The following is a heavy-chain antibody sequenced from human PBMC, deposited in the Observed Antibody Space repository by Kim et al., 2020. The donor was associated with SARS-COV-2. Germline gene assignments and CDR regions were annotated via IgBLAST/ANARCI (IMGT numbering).Heavy chain of an antibody. J-gene: IGHJ4*02. CDR3: ARVVIAGYDILTGYQEGAFDY. V-gene: IGHV4-30-2*01. CDR1: GGSISSGGYS. CDR2: IYHSGST. D-gene: IGHD3-9*01. Sequence: SETLSLTCAVSGGSISSGGYSWSWIRQPPGKGLEWIGYIYHSGSTYYNPSLKSRVTISVDRSKNQFSLQLSSVTAADTAVYYCARVVIAGYDILTGYQEGAFDYWGQGTLVTVSS.